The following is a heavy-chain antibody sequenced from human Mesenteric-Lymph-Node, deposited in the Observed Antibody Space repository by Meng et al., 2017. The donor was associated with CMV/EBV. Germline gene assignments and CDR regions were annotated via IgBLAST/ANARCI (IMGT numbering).Heavy chain of an antibody. CDR2: ISGSGGST. CDR1: FTFNNYA. J-gene: IGHJ4*02. V-gene: IGHV3-23*01. Sequence: FTFNNYAMSWVRQAPGQGLEWVSTISGSGGSTYYADSVKGRFTISRDNSKNTLYLQMNSVRAEDTAVYYCAKGNYFGSGSYYKVPFDYWGQGTLVTVSS. D-gene: IGHD3-10*01. CDR3: AKGNYFGSGSYYKVPFDY.